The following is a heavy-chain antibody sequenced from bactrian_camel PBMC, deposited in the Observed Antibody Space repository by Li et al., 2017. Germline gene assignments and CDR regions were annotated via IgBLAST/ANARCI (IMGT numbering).Heavy chain of an antibody. Sequence: HVQLVESGGGSVQAGGSLRLSCAASGCTYRPCNMDWYRQAPGKEREKVSALTRDGYPGYAPSVKGRFRNSRDRAENIMYLQMNDLKPEDTGMYYCAADWSTYRKRSVYDGGCRGESSGQGTQVTVS. V-gene: IGHV3S53*01. D-gene: IGHD7*01. CDR1: GCTYRPCN. J-gene: IGHJ4*01. CDR2: LTRDGYP.